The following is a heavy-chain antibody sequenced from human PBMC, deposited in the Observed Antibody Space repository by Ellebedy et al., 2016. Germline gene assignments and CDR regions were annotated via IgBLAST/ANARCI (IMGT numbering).Heavy chain of an antibody. D-gene: IGHD5-18*01. CDR3: AGDSRGYSYGYGYYGMDV. J-gene: IGHJ6*02. V-gene: IGHV5-10-1*01. CDR2: IDPSETYT. CDR1: GHSFTSYW. Sequence: GGSLRLSCKGSGHSFTSYWISWVRQMPGKGLEWMGRIDPSETYTNYSPSFQGHVTISADKSISTAYLQWSSLKASGTAMYYCAGDSRGYSYGYGYYGMDVWGQGTTVTVSS.